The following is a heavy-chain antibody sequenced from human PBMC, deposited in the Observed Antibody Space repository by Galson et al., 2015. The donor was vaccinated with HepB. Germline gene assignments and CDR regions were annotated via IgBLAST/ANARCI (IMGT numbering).Heavy chain of an antibody. CDR3: SRGNSQTRSFDY. CDR2: TYNRSKWYN. D-gene: IGHD1-1*01. V-gene: IGHV6-1*01. CDR1: GDSVSSNSAT. J-gene: IGHJ4*02. Sequence: CAISGDSVSSNSATWNWVRQSPSRGLEWLGRTYNRSKWYNEYAVSVKSRIVVNPDTSKNQFSLQLDSVTPEDTALYYCSRGNSQTRSFDYWGQGTLVTVSS.